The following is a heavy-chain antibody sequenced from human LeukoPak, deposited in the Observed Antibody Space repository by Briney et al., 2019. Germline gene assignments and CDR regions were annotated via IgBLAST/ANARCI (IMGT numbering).Heavy chain of an antibody. CDR1: GYTLTSYD. Sequence: ASVKVSRKPSGYTLTSYDINGVPQAPGQGLEGMGWMNPKSGNTGYAQKFQGRVTMTSNTSISTAYMELSSLRSEDTAVYYCARVYYDFWSGYFVVVPWGRGTVVSVSS. CDR3: ARVYYDFWSGYFVVVP. CDR2: MNPKSGNT. V-gene: IGHV1-8*01. D-gene: IGHD3-3*01. J-gene: IGHJ5*02.